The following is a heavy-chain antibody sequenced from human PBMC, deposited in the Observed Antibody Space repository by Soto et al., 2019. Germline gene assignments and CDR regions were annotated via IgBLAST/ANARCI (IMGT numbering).Heavy chain of an antibody. V-gene: IGHV3-43D*04. CDR3: AKDVSSSPPYGMYV. CDR1: GFTFDDYA. Sequence: PVGSLRLSCAASGFTFDDYAMHWVRQAPGKGLEWVSLISWDGGSTYYADSVKGRFTISRDNSKNSLYLQMNSLRAEDTALYYCAKDVSSSPPYGMYVWGQGTTVTVS. D-gene: IGHD6-13*01. J-gene: IGHJ6*02. CDR2: ISWDGGST.